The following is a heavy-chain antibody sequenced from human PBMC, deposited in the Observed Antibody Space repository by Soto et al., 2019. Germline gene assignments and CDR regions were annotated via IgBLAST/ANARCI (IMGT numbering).Heavy chain of an antibody. CDR3: ANGLYDHYYYYYMDV. CDR1: GFTFSSYG. J-gene: IGHJ6*03. V-gene: IGHV3-30*18. Sequence: GGSLRLSCAASGFTFSSYGMHWVRQAPGKGLEWVAVISYDGSNKYYADSVKGRFTISRDNSKNTLYLQMNSLRAEDTAVYYCANGLYDHYYYYYMDVWGKGTTVTVSS. CDR2: ISYDGSNK. D-gene: IGHD2-8*01.